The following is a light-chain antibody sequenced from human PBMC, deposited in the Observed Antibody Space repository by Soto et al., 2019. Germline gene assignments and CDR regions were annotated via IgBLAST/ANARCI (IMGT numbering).Light chain of an antibody. Sequence: EIVLTQSPGTLSLSPGERATLSCRASQSVSSSYLAWYQQKPGQAPSLLIYGASSRATGIPDRFSGSGSGTDFTLTISRLEPEDSAVYYCQQYGSSPWTFGQGTKVEIK. V-gene: IGKV3-20*01. CDR3: QQYGSSPWT. CDR2: GAS. J-gene: IGKJ1*01. CDR1: QSVSSSY.